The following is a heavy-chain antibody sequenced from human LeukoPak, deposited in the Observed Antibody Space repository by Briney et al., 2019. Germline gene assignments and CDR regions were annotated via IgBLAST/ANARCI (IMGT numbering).Heavy chain of an antibody. D-gene: IGHD4-17*01. Sequence: GGCLRLACGASGLTVSSSAIGSVRQAPGKGLGWDSAISGGGGSTYYADSVKGRLTMCRDNSKNTLYLQMNGLRAEDTAVYYCAKRRRGTTSAPGKNSSYYYYYVDVWGKGTTVTVS. J-gene: IGHJ6*03. V-gene: IGHV3-23*01. CDR2: ISGGGGST. CDR1: GLTVSSSA. CDR3: AKRRRGTTSAPGKNSSYYYYYVDV.